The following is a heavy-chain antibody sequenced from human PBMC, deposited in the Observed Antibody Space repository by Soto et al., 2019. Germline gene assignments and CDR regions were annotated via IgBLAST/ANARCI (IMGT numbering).Heavy chain of an antibody. V-gene: IGHV4-34*01. D-gene: IGHD5-12*01. CDR3: ERSSGVAKVPKYYFEY. CDR1: GGSFSGYD. Sequence: SETXSLTCSLYGGSFSGYDWSWIRHPPGKGLEWIGEINHSGSTNYNPSLKSRVNISVDTSKNQFSLKLSSVTAAETAVYYCERSSGVAKVPKYYFEYWGQGTLVTVSS. CDR2: INHSGST. J-gene: IGHJ4*02.